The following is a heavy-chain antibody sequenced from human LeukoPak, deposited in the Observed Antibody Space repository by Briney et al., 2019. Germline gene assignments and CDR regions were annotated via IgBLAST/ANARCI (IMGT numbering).Heavy chain of an antibody. CDR1: GFTFSSYG. Sequence: GRSLRLSCAASGFTFSSYGMHWVRQAPGKGLEWVAVIWYDGSNQYYADSVKGRFTISRDNSKNTLYLQMNSLRAEDTAVYYCVRDLGYCSGGSCYSRYYYGMDVWGKGTTVTVSS. CDR2: IWYDGSNQ. D-gene: IGHD2-15*01. CDR3: VRDLGYCSGGSCYSRYYYGMDV. V-gene: IGHV3-33*01. J-gene: IGHJ6*04.